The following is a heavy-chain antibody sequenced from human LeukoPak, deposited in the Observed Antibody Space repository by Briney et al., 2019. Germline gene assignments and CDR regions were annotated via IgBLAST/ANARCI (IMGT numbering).Heavy chain of an antibody. D-gene: IGHD1-26*01. CDR3: AKQRAPALIDY. CDR1: GGSIGSSGYY. CDR2: IYYSGST. J-gene: IGHJ4*02. Sequence: PSETLSLTCTVSGGSIGSSGYYWGWIRQPPGKGLEWIGSIYYSGSTYYNPSLKSRVTISVDTSKNQFSLKLSSVTAADTAVYYCAKQRAPALIDYWGQGTLVTVSS. V-gene: IGHV4-39*01.